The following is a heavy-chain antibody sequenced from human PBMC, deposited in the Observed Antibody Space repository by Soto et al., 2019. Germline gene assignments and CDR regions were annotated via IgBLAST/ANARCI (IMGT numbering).Heavy chain of an antibody. Sequence: GEALKISCKGSGYSFTSYWIGWVRQMPGKGLEWMGIIYPGDSDTRYSPSFQGQVTISADKSISTAYLQWSSLKASDTAMYYCARLSREYSSSSRPHRNFDCWGQGAVVTVSS. J-gene: IGHJ4*02. D-gene: IGHD6-6*01. CDR2: IYPGDSDT. CDR3: ARLSREYSSSSRPHRNFDC. CDR1: GYSFTSYW. V-gene: IGHV5-51*01.